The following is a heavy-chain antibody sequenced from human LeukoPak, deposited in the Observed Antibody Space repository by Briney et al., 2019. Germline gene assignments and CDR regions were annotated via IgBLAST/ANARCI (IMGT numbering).Heavy chain of an antibody. D-gene: IGHD5-24*01. CDR2: ISGSGGST. Sequence: GGSLRLSCAASGFTFSSYAMSWVRQAPGKGLEWVSAISGSGGSTYYADSVKGRFTISRDNSKNTLYLQMNSLRAEDTAVYYCAKRGVTVEMATIPLDYWGQGTLVTVSS. J-gene: IGHJ4*02. CDR1: GFTFSSYA. V-gene: IGHV3-23*01. CDR3: AKRGVTVEMATIPLDY.